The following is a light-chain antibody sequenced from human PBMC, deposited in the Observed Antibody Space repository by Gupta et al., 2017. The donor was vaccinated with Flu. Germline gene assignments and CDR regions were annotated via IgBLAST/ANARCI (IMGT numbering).Light chain of an antibody. CDR3: AAWDSSLSAVL. J-gene: IGLJ3*02. CDR2: DSN. Sequence: QSVLTQPPSVSAAPGQKVTISCSGTSSNVGNNFVSWYKQLPGAAPKLLIYDSNGRPSGIPDRYSGSKSGTSATLGITGLQTGDEADYYCAAWDSSLSAVLFGGGTKLTVL. CDR1: SSNVGNNF. V-gene: IGLV1-51*01.